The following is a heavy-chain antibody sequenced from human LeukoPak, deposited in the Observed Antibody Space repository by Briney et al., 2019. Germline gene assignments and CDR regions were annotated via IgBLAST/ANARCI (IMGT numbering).Heavy chain of an antibody. D-gene: IGHD3-10*01. CDR2: ITSSSTYI. J-gene: IGHJ6*03. V-gene: IGHV3-21*04. Sequence: SGGSLRLSCAASGFTFSSYNMNWVRQAPGKGLEWVSSITSSSTYIYYADSVKGRFTISRDNARNSLYLQMNSLRAEDTALYYCAKDRGPRFLYMAVWGKGTTVTVSS. CDR3: AKDRGPRFLYMAV. CDR1: GFTFSSYN.